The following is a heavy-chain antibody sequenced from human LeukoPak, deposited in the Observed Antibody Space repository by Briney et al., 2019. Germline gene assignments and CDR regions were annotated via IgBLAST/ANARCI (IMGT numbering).Heavy chain of an antibody. V-gene: IGHV1-8*02. D-gene: IGHD1-1*01. CDR3: ASRPAYNWNDGGDAFDI. Sequence: GASVKVSCKASGYTFTGYYMHWVRQAPGQGLEWMGWINPNSGNTGYAQKFQGRVTMTRNTSISTAYMELSSLRSEDTAVYYCASRPAYNWNDGGDAFDIWGQGTMVTVSS. CDR1: GYTFTGYY. J-gene: IGHJ3*02. CDR2: INPNSGNT.